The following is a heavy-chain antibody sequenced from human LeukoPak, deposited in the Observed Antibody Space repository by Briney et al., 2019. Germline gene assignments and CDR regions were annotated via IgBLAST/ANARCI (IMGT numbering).Heavy chain of an antibody. CDR2: ISGDGGST. V-gene: IGHV3-43*02. CDR3: AKSEDIVAYFFDY. D-gene: IGHD5-12*01. J-gene: IGHJ4*02. Sequence: SGGSLRLSCAASGFTFDDYAMHWVRQAPGKGLEWVSLISGDGGSTYYAVSVKGRFTISRDNSKNSLYLQMNSLRAEDTAVYYCAKSEDIVAYFFDYWGQGTLVSVSS. CDR1: GFTFDDYA.